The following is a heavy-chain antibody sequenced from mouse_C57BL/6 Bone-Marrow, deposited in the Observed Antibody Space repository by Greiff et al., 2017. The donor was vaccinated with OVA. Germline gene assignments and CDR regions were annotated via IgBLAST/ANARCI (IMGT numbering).Heavy chain of an antibody. CDR1: GFSLTSYG. D-gene: IGHD2-1*01. J-gene: IGHJ1*03. V-gene: IGHV2-2*01. Sequence: VQLKESGPGLVQPSQSLSITCTVSGFSLTSYGVHWVRQSPGKGLEWLGVIWSGGSTDYNAAFIYKLSLSKDNSKSPVFFKTNSLQADDTAIYYCAGSYGNSWYFDVWGTGTTVTVSS. CDR2: IWSGGST. CDR3: AGSYGNSWYFDV.